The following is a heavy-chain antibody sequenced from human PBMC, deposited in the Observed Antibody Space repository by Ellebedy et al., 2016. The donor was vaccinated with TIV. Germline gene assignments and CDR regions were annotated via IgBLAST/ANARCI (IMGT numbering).Heavy chain of an antibody. V-gene: IGHV3-73*01. D-gene: IGHD3-22*01. CDR3: AKGRGGGSDSSAPRYYFDY. CDR1: GFTFSGSA. Sequence: PGGSLRLSCAASGFTFSGSAMHWVRQASGKGLEWVGRIRSKANSYATAYAASVKGRFTISRDDSKNTAYLQMNSLRAEDTAVYYCAKGRGGGSDSSAPRYYFDYWGLGTLVTVSS. CDR2: IRSKANSYAT. J-gene: IGHJ4*02.